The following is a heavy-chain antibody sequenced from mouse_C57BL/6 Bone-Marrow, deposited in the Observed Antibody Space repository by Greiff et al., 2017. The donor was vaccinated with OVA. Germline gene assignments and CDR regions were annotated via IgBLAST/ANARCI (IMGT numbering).Heavy chain of an antibody. Sequence: EVQRVESGGGLVQPKGSLKLSCAASGFTFNTYAMHLFRQAPGTGLEWVSRIRSKSSNYATYYADSVKDRFTISRDDSQSRLYLQMNKLKTEDTAMYDCVRDEPFTTASYYAMDYWGQGTSGTVSS. V-gene: IGHV10-3*01. D-gene: IGHD1-2*01. J-gene: IGHJ4*01. CDR3: VRDEPFTTASYYAMDY. CDR2: IRSKSSNYAT. CDR1: GFTFNTYA.